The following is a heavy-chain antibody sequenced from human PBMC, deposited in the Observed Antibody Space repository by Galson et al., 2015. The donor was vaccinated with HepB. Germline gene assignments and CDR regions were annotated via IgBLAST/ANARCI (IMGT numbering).Heavy chain of an antibody. V-gene: IGHV1-3*01. D-gene: IGHD3-10*01. CDR3: ARDQQYYGSGIDY. Sequence: SVKVSCKASGYTFTNSAMHWVRQAPGQRLEWMGWINAGDGNTKYSQKFRGRVTITRDTSASTAYMEVSSLRSEDTAVYYCARDQQYYGSGIDYWGQGTLVTVSS. J-gene: IGHJ4*02. CDR2: INAGDGNT. CDR1: GYTFTNSA.